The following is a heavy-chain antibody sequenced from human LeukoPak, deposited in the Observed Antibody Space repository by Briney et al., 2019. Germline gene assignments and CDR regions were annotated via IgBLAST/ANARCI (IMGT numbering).Heavy chain of an antibody. Sequence: PGGSLRLSCAASGFTFSSYWMHWVRQAPGKGLEWVSAISGSGGSTYYADSVKGRFTISRDNSKNTLYLQMNSLRAEDTAVYYCAKDIFGVVIAGWFDPWGQGTLVTVSS. CDR3: AKDIFGVVIAGWFDP. CDR2: ISGSGGST. D-gene: IGHD3-3*01. J-gene: IGHJ5*02. V-gene: IGHV3-23*01. CDR1: GFTFSSYW.